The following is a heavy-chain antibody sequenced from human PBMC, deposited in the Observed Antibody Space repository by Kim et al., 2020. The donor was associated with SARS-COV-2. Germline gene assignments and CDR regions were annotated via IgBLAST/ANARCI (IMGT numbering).Heavy chain of an antibody. CDR2: ISGSGGST. J-gene: IGHJ6*02. Sequence: GGSLRLSCAASGFTFSSYAMSWVRQAPGKGLEWVSAISGSGGSTYYADSVKGRFTISRDNSKNTLYLQMNSLRAEDTAVYYCATAVIQLWLGAKHYYYGMDVWGQGTTVTVSS. D-gene: IGHD5-18*01. V-gene: IGHV3-23*01. CDR1: GFTFSSYA. CDR3: ATAVIQLWLGAKHYYYGMDV.